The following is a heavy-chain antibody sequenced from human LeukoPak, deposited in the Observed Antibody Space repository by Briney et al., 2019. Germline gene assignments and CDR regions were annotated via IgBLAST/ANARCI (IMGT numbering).Heavy chain of an antibody. V-gene: IGHV1-69*05. CDR3: ATYCTNGVCNFDY. CDR2: IIPIFGTA. J-gene: IGHJ4*02. Sequence: VASVKVSCKASGGTFSSYAISWVRQAPGQGLEWMGGIIPIFGTANYAQKFQGRVTTTTDESTSTAYMELSSLRSEDTAVYYCATYCTNGVCNFDYWGQGTLVTVSS. CDR1: GGTFSSYA. D-gene: IGHD2-8*01.